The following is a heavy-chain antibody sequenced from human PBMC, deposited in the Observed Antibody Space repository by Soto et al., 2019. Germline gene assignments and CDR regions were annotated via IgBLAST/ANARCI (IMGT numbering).Heavy chain of an antibody. J-gene: IGHJ6*03. D-gene: IGHD3-3*01. CDR2: MNPNSGNT. CDR3: ARGTYSDFWSGPILANYYYYYMDV. Sequence: GASVKVSCKASGYTFTSYDINCVRQATGQGLEWMGWMNPNSGNTGYAQKFQGRVTMTRNTSISTAYMELSSLRSEDTAVYYCARGTYSDFWSGPILANYYYYYMDVWGKGTTVTVSS. CDR1: GYTFTSYD. V-gene: IGHV1-8*01.